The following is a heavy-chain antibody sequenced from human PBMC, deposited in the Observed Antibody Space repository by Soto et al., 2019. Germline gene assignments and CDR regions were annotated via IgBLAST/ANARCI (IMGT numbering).Heavy chain of an antibody. D-gene: IGHD1-26*01. CDR1: GASVSSNYYS. CDR3: VRSYSGTYGCFDP. J-gene: IGHJ5*02. Sequence: SETLSLTCTVSGASVSSNYYSWSWIRQPPGRDLEWIGHIYNGGSTYSNPSLNSRVTVSLDNAKNTLYLQMNILRAEDTAVYYCVRSYSGTYGCFDPWGQGTLVTVSS. CDR2: IYNGGST. V-gene: IGHV4-30-4*01.